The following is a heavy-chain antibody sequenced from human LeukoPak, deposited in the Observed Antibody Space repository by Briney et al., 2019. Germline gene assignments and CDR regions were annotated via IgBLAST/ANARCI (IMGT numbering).Heavy chain of an antibody. Sequence: ASVKVSCKASGGTFSSYTISWVRQAPGQGLEWMGRIIPILGIANYAQKFQGRVTITADKSTSTAYMELSSLRSEDTAAYYCARDAASPYCSSTSCYESYWGQGTLVTVSS. J-gene: IGHJ4*02. CDR2: IIPILGIA. D-gene: IGHD2-2*01. CDR1: GGTFSSYT. CDR3: ARDAASPYCSSTSCYESY. V-gene: IGHV1-69*04.